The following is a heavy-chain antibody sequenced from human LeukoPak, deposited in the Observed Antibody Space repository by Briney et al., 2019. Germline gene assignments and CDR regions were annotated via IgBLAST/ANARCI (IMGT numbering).Heavy chain of an antibody. V-gene: IGHV5-51*01. CDR3: ARERGYYFGSGSYYSYDAFDI. Sequence: GESLKISCQGSGYSFTSYWIGWVRQMPGKGLQWMGIVYPGDSDTKYTPSFQGQVTISVDKSISTAYLHWSSLEASDTAMYYCARERGYYFGSGSYYSYDAFDIWGQGTMVTVSS. D-gene: IGHD3-10*01. CDR1: GYSFTSYW. J-gene: IGHJ3*02. CDR2: VYPGDSDT.